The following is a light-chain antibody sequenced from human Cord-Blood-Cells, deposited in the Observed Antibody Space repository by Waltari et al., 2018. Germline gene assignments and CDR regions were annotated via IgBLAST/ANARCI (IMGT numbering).Light chain of an antibody. CDR3: AAWDDSLSGPV. V-gene: IGLV1-47*01. Sequence: QSVLTQPPSASGTPGQRVTTSSSGRSPNLGSTQLYWYQQLPGTAPKLLIYRNNQRPSGVPDRFSGSKSGTSASLAISGLRSEDEADYYCAAWDDSLSGPVFGGGTKLTVL. CDR1: SPNLGSTQ. J-gene: IGLJ3*02. CDR2: RNN.